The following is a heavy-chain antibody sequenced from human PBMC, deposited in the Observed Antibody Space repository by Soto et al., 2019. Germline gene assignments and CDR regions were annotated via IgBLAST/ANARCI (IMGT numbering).Heavy chain of an antibody. V-gene: IGHV3-21*01. CDR1: GFTFSSYS. CDR3: ARDYDSSGYGRYGMDV. Sequence: GGSLRLSCAASGFTFSSYSMNWVRQAPGKGLEWVSSISSSSSYIYYADSVKGRFTISRDNAKNSLYLQMNSLRAEDTAVYYCARDYDSSGYGRYGMDVWGQGTTVTVSS. J-gene: IGHJ6*02. CDR2: ISSSSSYI. D-gene: IGHD3-22*01.